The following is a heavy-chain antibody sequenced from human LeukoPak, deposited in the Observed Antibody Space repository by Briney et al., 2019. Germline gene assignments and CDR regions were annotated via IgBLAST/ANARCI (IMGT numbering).Heavy chain of an antibody. Sequence: SETLSLACTVSGGSVSSGSYYWSWIRQPPEKGLEWVGYMYHTGRTNYNPSLKSRVTISVDTSKNQFSMKLTSVTAADPAVYFCARGIDVDTTLVDDNWFDPWGPGNPGHRLL. CDR1: GGSVSSGSYY. D-gene: IGHD5-18*01. J-gene: IGHJ5*02. V-gene: IGHV4-61*01. CDR2: MYHTGRT. CDR3: ARGIDVDTTLVDDNWFDP.